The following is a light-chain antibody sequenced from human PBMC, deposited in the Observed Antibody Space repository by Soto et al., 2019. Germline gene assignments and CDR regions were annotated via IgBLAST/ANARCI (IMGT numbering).Light chain of an antibody. Sequence: EILLTRSAATLFLSPGERATRSCRARQSVSNYLAWYQKRPGQAPRLIIYDASNRAPGIPARFSCSGSGTAFPLSIGSIEPEDFAVYYCQQRSNWLFGPGTKVDIK. J-gene: IGKJ3*01. CDR3: QQRSNWL. CDR2: DAS. CDR1: QSVSNY. V-gene: IGKV3-11*01.